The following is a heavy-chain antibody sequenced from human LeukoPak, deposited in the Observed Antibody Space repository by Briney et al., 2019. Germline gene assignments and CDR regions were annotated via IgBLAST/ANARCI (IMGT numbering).Heavy chain of an antibody. J-gene: IGHJ4*02. CDR3: AKNTSGTYLDY. Sequence: GGSLRLSCAASGFTLSSYAMTWVRQAPGKGLEWVSSISTSGVSTNYAVSVKGRLTISRDNSKTMVYLQMNSLRAEDTAVYYCAKNTSGTYLDYWGQGILVTVSS. CDR2: ISTSGVST. V-gene: IGHV3-23*01. CDR1: GFTLSSYA. D-gene: IGHD1-26*01.